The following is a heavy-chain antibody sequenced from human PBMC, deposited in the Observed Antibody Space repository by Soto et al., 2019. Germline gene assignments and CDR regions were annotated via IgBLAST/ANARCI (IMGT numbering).Heavy chain of an antibody. CDR3: ARAGFSTSWRGLLGTGAHGVEIDF. Sequence: QVQLVQSGAEVKKTGASVEVSCKASGYTFISYGISWVRQAPGQGLELMGWISPYNGKTKYAQTFQGRATMTTDRSTRTADMELRSLGSDDTAVYYCARAGFSTSWRGLLGTGAHGVEIDFWGQGTLVTVSS. CDR1: GYTFISYG. J-gene: IGHJ4*02. V-gene: IGHV1-18*01. CDR2: ISPYNGKT. D-gene: IGHD6-13*01.